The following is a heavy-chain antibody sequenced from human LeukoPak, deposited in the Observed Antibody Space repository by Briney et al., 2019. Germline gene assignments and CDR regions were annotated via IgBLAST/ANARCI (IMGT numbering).Heavy chain of an antibody. V-gene: IGHV3-23*01. D-gene: IGHD2-21*02. CDR2: ISGNGDST. CDR1: GFTFYNYA. CDR3: AKNGLRSLLYYFDY. J-gene: IGHJ4*02. Sequence: GGSLRLSCAAAGFTFYNYAMSWVRQAPGKGLEWVSAISGNGDSTYYADSVRGRFTISRDNSKNTLYLQVNSLRAEDTAVYYCAKNGLRSLLYYFDYWGQGTLVTVSS.